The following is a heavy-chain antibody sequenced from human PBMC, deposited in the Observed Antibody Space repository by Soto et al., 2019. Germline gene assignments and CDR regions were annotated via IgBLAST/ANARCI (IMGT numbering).Heavy chain of an antibody. CDR1: GDSVSSNSAA. J-gene: IGHJ6*02. Sequence: PSQTLSLTFAISGDSVSSNSAAWNCIRQSPSRGLEWLGRTYYRSKWYNDYAVSVTSRITINPDTSKNQFSLQMNSVTPEHTAVYYCARGMGLLGSRGYGMDVWGQGTTVTVSS. D-gene: IGHD2-21*02. V-gene: IGHV6-1*01. CDR2: TYYRSKWYN. CDR3: ARGMGLLGSRGYGMDV.